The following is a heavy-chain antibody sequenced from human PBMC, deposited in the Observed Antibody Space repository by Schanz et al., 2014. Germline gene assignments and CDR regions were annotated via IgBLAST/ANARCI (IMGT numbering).Heavy chain of an antibody. CDR3: ARDKVTTLGYYGMDV. Sequence: QVQLQESGPGLVKPSETLSLTCTVSGGSISSYYWNWIRQPPGNGLEWIGYVYYTGSTTYNPSLKSRVTISVVPSKRQFSLKLSSVTAADTAVYYCARDKVTTLGYYGMDVWGQGTTVTVSS. J-gene: IGHJ6*02. CDR1: GGSISSYY. V-gene: IGHV4-59*01. CDR2: VYYTGST. D-gene: IGHD3-10*02.